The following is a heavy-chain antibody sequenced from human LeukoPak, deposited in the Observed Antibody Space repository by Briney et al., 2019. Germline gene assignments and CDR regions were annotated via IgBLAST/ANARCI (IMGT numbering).Heavy chain of an antibody. Sequence: SETLSLTCTVSGGSISNYYWSWFRQSPGKGLEWIAYIYYSGSTNYNSSLKSRVTVFVDTSKNHFSLNLTSVTAADTAMYYCARGFASMIPVVDLWGQGTLVTVSS. CDR2: IYYSGST. J-gene: IGHJ5*02. V-gene: IGHV4-59*12. CDR3: ARGFASMIPVVDL. CDR1: GGSISNYY. D-gene: IGHD3-22*01.